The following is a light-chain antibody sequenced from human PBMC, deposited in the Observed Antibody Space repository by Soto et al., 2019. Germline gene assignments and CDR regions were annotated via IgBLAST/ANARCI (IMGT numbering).Light chain of an antibody. CDR2: EVT. CDR3: SSYTNINTRACV. J-gene: IGLJ1*01. CDR1: SGDIGSYNR. V-gene: IGLV2-14*01. Sequence: QSVLTQPASVSGSPGQSITISCTGTSGDIGSYNRVSWYQQHPGKAPKLIIYEVTDRPSGVSNLFSGSKSGNTASLTISGLQAEDEAEYYCSSYTNINTRACVFGTGTKVTV.